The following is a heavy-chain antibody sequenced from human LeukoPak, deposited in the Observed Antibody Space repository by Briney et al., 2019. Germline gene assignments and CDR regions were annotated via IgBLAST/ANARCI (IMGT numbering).Heavy chain of an antibody. D-gene: IGHD2-15*01. Sequence: GESLKISCKGSENSFTSYWVGWVRQMPGKGLEWMGIIYPHDSDTRYSPSFQGQVSISADKSISTAYLQWSSLKASDTAIYHCASQGYCGAASCYKYWGQGTLVTVSS. CDR2: IYPHDSDT. J-gene: IGHJ4*02. CDR1: ENSFTSYW. CDR3: ASQGYCGAASCYKY. V-gene: IGHV5-51*01.